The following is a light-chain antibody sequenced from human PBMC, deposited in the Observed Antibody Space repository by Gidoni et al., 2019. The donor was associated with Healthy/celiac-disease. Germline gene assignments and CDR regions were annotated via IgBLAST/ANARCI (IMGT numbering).Light chain of an antibody. Sequence: EIVMTQSPATLSVSPGERATLSCRASQSVSSNLAWYQQKPGQAPRLLIYGASTRATGIPAWFSGSGSGTEFTLTISSLQSEDFAVYYCQQYNNWPRTFGQXTKLEIK. CDR1: QSVSSN. CDR2: GAS. V-gene: IGKV3-15*01. J-gene: IGKJ2*01. CDR3: QQYNNWPRT.